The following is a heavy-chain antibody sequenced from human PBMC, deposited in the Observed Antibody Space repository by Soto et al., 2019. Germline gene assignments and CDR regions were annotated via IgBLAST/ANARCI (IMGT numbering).Heavy chain of an antibody. CDR1: GDSVSSNSAA. CDR2: TYYRSKWYN. CDR3: ARGPPPGDIVATSPIRYYYYGMDV. Sequence: SQTLSLTCAISGDSVSSNSAAWNWIRQSPSRGLEWLGRTYYRSKWYNDYAVSVKSRITINPDTSKNQFSLQLNSVTPEDTAVYYCARGPPPGDIVATSPIRYYYYGMDVWGEGTTVTVSS. J-gene: IGHJ6*04. D-gene: IGHD5-12*01. V-gene: IGHV6-1*01.